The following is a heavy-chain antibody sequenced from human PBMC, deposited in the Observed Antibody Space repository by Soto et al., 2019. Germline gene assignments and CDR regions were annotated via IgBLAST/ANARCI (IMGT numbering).Heavy chain of an antibody. D-gene: IGHD3-22*01. Sequence: ASVKVSCKASGYTFTSYAMHWVLQAPGQRLEWMGWINAGNGNTKYSQKFQGRVTITRDTSASAAYMELSSLRSEDTAVYYCARAGFGYDSSGYFGYWGQGTLVTVSS. CDR3: ARAGFGYDSSGYFGY. V-gene: IGHV1-3*01. J-gene: IGHJ4*02. CDR2: INAGNGNT. CDR1: GYTFTSYA.